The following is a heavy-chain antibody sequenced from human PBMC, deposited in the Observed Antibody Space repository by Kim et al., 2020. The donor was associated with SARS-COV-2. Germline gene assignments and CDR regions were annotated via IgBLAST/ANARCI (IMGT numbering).Heavy chain of an antibody. Sequence: STHYKPSLKGRVSMSLATSTNQFSLQLKSVTAADTAMYYCARQVGDDPFDIWGQGTMVTVSS. CDR3: ARQVGDDPFDI. D-gene: IGHD1-26*01. CDR2: ST. V-gene: IGHV4-59*08. J-gene: IGHJ3*02.